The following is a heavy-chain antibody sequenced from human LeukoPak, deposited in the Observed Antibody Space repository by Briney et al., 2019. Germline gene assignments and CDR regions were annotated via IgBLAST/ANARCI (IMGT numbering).Heavy chain of an antibody. Sequence: SETLSLTCTVSGGSISSGGYYWSWIRQHPGKGLEWIGYIYYSGSTYCNPSLKSRVTISVDTSKNQFSLKLSSVTAADTAVYYCARAVTRGVSIDYWGQGTLVTVSS. CDR2: IYYSGST. D-gene: IGHD4-23*01. J-gene: IGHJ4*02. V-gene: IGHV4-31*03. CDR3: ARAVTRGVSIDY. CDR1: GGSISSGGYY.